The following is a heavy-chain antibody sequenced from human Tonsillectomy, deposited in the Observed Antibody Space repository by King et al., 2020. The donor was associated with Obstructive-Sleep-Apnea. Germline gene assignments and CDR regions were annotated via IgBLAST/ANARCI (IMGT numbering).Heavy chain of an antibody. D-gene: IGHD6-13*01. J-gene: IGHJ4*02. V-gene: IGHV4-34*01. CDR3: AREDEPAAGLDY. Sequence: VQLQQWGAGLLKPSETLSLTCAVYGGSFSGYYWSWIRQPPGKGLEWIGESKYSGSTIYNPPLKSRVTISLDTSKNHFSLNLRSVTAADTAGYYCAREDEPAAGLDYWGQGTLVTVSS. CDR2: SKYSGST. CDR1: GGSFSGYY.